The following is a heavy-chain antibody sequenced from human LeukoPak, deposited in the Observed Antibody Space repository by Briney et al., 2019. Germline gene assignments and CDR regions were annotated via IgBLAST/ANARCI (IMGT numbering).Heavy chain of an antibody. J-gene: IGHJ4*02. CDR1: GGSISSYY. V-gene: IGHV4-4*07. Sequence: SETLSLTCTVSGGSISSYYWSWIRQPAGKGLEWIGRIYTSGSTNYNPSLKSRVTMSVDTSKNQFSLKLSSVTAADTAVYYCARISTAVVTPGVDYWGQGTLVTVSS. D-gene: IGHD4-23*01. CDR3: ARISTAVVTPGVDY. CDR2: IYTSGST.